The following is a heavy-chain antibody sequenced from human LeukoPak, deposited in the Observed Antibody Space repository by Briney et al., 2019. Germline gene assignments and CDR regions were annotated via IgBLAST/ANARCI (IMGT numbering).Heavy chain of an antibody. D-gene: IGHD5-24*01. CDR2: IYSSGTT. V-gene: IGHV4-59*11. CDR1: TDSLSGRY. CDR3: ARGGDGYNYVDY. Sequence: PSETLSLTCTVSTDSLSGRYWSWIREPPGKGLEWIAYIYSSGTTKYNPSLNSRVTISLDASKNQFSLNLTSVTAADTAVYYCARGGDGYNYVDYWGQGTLVTVSS. J-gene: IGHJ4*02.